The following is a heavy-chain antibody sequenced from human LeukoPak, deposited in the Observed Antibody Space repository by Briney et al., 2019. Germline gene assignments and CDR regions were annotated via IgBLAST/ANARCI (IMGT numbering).Heavy chain of an antibody. CDR1: GYTFTTYA. J-gene: IGHJ6*01. CDR2: ISGYNGNK. Sequence: GASVKVSCKASGYTFTTYAISWVRQAPGQGLEWMGWISGYNGNKKYAQKLQGRVTMTTDTSTSTAYMELRSLRSDDTAVYYCARDTIHEDIYGMAVCGQRDTVTVSS. D-gene: IGHD3-9*01. CDR3: ARDTIHEDIYGMAV. V-gene: IGHV1-18*01.